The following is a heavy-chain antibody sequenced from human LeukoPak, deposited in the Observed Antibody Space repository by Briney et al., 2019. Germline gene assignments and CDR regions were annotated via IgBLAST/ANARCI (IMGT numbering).Heavy chain of an antibody. V-gene: IGHV4-31*03. D-gene: IGHD6-13*01. CDR3: ARDIRGSSSWLYNWFDP. CDR1: GGSISSGGYY. J-gene: IGHJ5*02. Sequence: SQTLSLTCTVSGGSISSGGYYWSWIRQHPGKGLEWIGYIYYSGSTYYNPSLKSRVTISVDTSKNQFSLKLSSVTAADTAVYYCARDIRGSSSWLYNWFDPWGQGTLVTVSS. CDR2: IYYSGST.